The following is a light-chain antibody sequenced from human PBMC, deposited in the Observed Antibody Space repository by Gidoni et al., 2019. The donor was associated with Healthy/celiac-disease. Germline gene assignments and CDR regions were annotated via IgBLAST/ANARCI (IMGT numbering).Light chain of an antibody. V-gene: IGLV3-19*01. J-gene: IGLJ2*01. CDR2: GKN. CDR1: SLRSYY. Sequence: SSLTQDPAVSVALGQTVRITCQGDSLRSYYASWYQQKPGQAPVLVIYGKNNRPSGIPDRFSGSSSGNTASLTITGAQAEDEADYYCNSRDSSGNHRVVFGGGTKLTVL. CDR3: NSRDSSGNHRVV.